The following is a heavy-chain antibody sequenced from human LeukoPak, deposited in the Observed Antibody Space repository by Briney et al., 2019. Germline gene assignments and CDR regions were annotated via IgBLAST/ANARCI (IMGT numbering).Heavy chain of an antibody. CDR3: VSKDLSDG. CDR2: ISWNSGSI. CDR1: GFTFDDYA. Sequence: SLRLSCAASGFTFDDYAMHWVRQAPGKGLEWVSGISWNSGSIGYADSVKGRFTISRDNAKNSLYLQMNSLRAEDTAVYYCVSKDLSDGWGQGTLVTVSS. V-gene: IGHV3-9*01. J-gene: IGHJ4*02. D-gene: IGHD2-15*01.